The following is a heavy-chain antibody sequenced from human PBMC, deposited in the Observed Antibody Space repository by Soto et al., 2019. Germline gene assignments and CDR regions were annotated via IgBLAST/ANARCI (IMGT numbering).Heavy chain of an antibody. J-gene: IGHJ4*02. CDR1: GFTFSSYW. V-gene: IGHV3-74*01. CDR3: ARDRAIAARLEPFDY. Sequence: GGSLRLSCAASGFTFSSYWMHWVRQAPGKGLVWVSRINSDGSSTSYADSVKGRFTISRDNAKNTLYPQMNSLRAEDTAVYYCARDRAIAARLEPFDYWGQRTLVTVSS. CDR2: INSDGSST. D-gene: IGHD6-6*01.